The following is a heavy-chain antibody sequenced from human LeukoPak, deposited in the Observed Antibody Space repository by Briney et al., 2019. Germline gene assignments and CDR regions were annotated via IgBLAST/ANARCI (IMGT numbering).Heavy chain of an antibody. Sequence: ASVKVSCKASGYTFTSYYMHWVRQAPGQGLEWMGIINPSGGSTSYAQKFQGRVTMTRDTSTSSVYMELSSVRSEDTAVYYCARSVTAYDNWYDPWGEGNLVTVSS. J-gene: IGHJ5*02. CDR3: ARSVTAYDNWYDP. D-gene: IGHD5-18*01. CDR2: INPSGGST. CDR1: GYTFTSYY. V-gene: IGHV1-46*01.